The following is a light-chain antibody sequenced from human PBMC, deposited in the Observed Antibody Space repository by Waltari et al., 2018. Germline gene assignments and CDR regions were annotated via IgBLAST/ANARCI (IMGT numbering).Light chain of an antibody. CDR2: DVT. CDR3: CSYAGSYTWV. CDR1: SSDIGSYSY. J-gene: IGLJ3*02. V-gene: IGLV2-11*01. Sequence: QSALTQPRSVSESPGQSVTIPCTGTSSDIGSYSYVSWFQQHPGKAPKLMIYDVTKRPSGVPDRFSGSKSGNTAYLTISGLQAEDEADYYCCSYAGSYTWVFGGGTKLTVL.